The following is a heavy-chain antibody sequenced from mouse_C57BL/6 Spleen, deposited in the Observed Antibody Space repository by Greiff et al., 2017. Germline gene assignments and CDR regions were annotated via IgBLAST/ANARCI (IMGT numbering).Heavy chain of an antibody. V-gene: IGHV3-6*01. CDR1: GYSITSGYY. D-gene: IGHD2-3*01. CDR2: ISYDGSN. J-gene: IGHJ3*01. Sequence: EVQLQQSGPGLVKPSQSLSLTCSVTGYSITSGYYWNWIRQFPGNKLEWMGDISYDGSNNYNPSLKNRISITRDTSKNQFFLKLNSVTTEDTATYYCAREGDGYYSFAYWGQGTLVTVSA. CDR3: AREGDGYYSFAY.